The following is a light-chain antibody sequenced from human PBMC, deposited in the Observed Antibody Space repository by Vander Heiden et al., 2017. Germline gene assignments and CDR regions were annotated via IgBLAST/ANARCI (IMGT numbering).Light chain of an antibody. CDR2: GAS. V-gene: IGKV1-9*01. J-gene: IGKJ3*01. Sequence: DVQLTQSPSFLSASVGDRVTITCRASQGINNYLAWYQQKPGKAPKLLICGASTLQSGVPSRFSGSGSGTEFTLTISSLQPEDFATYYCQQLNSYPRTFGHRTKVDIK. CDR3: QQLNSYPRT. CDR1: QGINNY.